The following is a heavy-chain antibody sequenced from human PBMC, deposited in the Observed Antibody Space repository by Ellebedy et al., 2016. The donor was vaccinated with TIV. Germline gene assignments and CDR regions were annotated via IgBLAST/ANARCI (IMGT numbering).Heavy chain of an antibody. CDR3: TRGPSGGYFDY. D-gene: IGHD3-10*01. Sequence: AASVKVSCKVSGYIFTDYYIHWFRQAPGQEFEWMGWINPNNGGTNYAQKFQDRVTMTRDTTISTVYMDLSRLTSDDTALYYCTRGPSGGYFDYWGQGTLVPVSS. CDR2: INPNNGGT. J-gene: IGHJ4*02. V-gene: IGHV1-2*02. CDR1: GYIFTDYY.